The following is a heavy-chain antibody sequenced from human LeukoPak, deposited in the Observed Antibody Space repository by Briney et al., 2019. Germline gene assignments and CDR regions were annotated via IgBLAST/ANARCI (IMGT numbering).Heavy chain of an antibody. CDR2: ISSSGSTI. V-gene: IGHV3-48*03. J-gene: IGHJ4*02. CDR1: GFTFSSYE. D-gene: IGHD5-12*01. Sequence: GGSLRFSCAASGFTFSSYEMNWVRQAPGKGLGWVSYISSSGSTIYYADSVKGRFTISRDNTKNSLYLQMNSLRAEDTAVYYCARDSGYEIDIDYWGQGTLVTVSS. CDR3: ARDSGYEIDIDY.